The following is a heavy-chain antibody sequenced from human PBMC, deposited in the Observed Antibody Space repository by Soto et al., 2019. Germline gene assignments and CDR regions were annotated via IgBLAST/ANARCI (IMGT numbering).Heavy chain of an antibody. V-gene: IGHV3-11*06. CDR2: ISSTATYT. CDR1: GFRFSDYY. CDR3: ARARLVVEGRFDY. J-gene: IGHJ4*02. D-gene: IGHD3-22*01. Sequence: GGALRLSCAASGFRFSDYYMNWNRQAPGKGLEWLSYISSTATYTNYADSVRGRFTISRDSAKNSLYLDMNGLRAEDTAVYYCARARLVVEGRFDYWGQGTLVTVSS.